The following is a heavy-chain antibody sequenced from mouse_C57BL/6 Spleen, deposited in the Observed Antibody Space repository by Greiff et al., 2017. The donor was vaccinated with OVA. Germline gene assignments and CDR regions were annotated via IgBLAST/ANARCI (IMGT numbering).Heavy chain of an antibody. V-gene: IGHV5-17*01. J-gene: IGHJ2*01. CDR2: ISSGSSTI. Sequence: EVMLVESGGGLVKPGGSLKLSCAASGFTFSDYGMHWVRQAPEKGLEWVAYISSGSSTIYYADTVKGRFTISRDNAKNTLFLQMTSLKSENTAMYYSARGYGNYVGYYFDYWGQGTTLTVSS. CDR3: ARGYGNYVGYYFDY. CDR1: GFTFSDYG. D-gene: IGHD2-1*01.